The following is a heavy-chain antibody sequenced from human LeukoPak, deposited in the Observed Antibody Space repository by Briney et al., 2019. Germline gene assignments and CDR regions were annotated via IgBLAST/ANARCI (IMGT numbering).Heavy chain of an antibody. CDR1: GYTFTGYY. D-gene: IGHD3-10*01. Sequence: ASLKVSCKASGYTFTGYYMHWVRQAPGQGLEWMGWINPSSGGTNYAQKFQGRVTMTRDTSISTAYMELSRLGSDDTAVYCCARVTMVRGVTLPGYWGQGTLVTVSS. CDR3: ARVTMVRGVTLPGY. V-gene: IGHV1-2*02. CDR2: INPSSGGT. J-gene: IGHJ4*02.